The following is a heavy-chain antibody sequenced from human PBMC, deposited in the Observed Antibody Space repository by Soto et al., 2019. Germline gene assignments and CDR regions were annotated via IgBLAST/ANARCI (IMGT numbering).Heavy chain of an antibody. CDR1: GGSFSGYY. CDR2: INHSGST. D-gene: IGHD2-2*01. J-gene: IGHJ6*02. Sequence: SETLSLTCAVYGGSFSGYYWSWIRQPPGKGLEWIGEINHSGSTNYNPSLKSRVTISVDTSKNQFSLKLSSVTAADTAVYYCARGPVVPAARSYYYYGMDVWGQGTTVTVSS. V-gene: IGHV4-34*01. CDR3: ARGPVVPAARSYYYYGMDV.